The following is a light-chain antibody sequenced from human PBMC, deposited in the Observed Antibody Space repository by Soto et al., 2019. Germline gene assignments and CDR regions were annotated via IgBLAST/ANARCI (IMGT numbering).Light chain of an antibody. J-gene: IGLJ3*02. Sequence: QSVLTQPPSVSGAPGQXVTISCTESSSNIGAGYDVHWYQQLPGTAPKLLIYGNSNRPSGVPDRFSGSKSGTSASLAITGLQAEDEADYYCQSYDSSLSGWVFGGGTKLTVL. V-gene: IGLV1-40*01. CDR2: GNS. CDR3: QSYDSSLSGWV. CDR1: SSNIGAGYD.